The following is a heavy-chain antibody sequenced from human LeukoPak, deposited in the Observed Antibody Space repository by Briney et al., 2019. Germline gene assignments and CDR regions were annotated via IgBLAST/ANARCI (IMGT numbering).Heavy chain of an antibody. CDR1: GGSISSYY. Sequence: PSETLSLTCTVSGGSISSYYWSWIRQPPEKGLEWIGFIYNSGSTNYNPSLKSRVTMSINTSKNQFSLKMSSVTAADTAVYYCARDKAGGGWFDPWGQGTLVTVSS. CDR3: ARDKAGGGWFDP. J-gene: IGHJ5*02. V-gene: IGHV4-59*12. CDR2: IYNSGST. D-gene: IGHD3-16*01.